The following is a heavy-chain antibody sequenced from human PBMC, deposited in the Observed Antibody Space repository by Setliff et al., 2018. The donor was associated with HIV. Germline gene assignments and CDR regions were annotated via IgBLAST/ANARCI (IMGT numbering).Heavy chain of an antibody. CDR2: VYPPDSET. J-gene: IGHJ6*03. CDR3: SRASDPSHRMPPTNYYYYMDV. D-gene: IGHD2-2*01. V-gene: IGHV5-51*01. Sequence: GESLKISCKGSGYSFTSYWIGWVRHRPGKGLEWMAIVYPPDSETVYSPSFQGQVTISVDNSISTTFLQWSSLRASDTAVYYCSRASDPSHRMPPTNYYYYMDVWGKGTKVTVSS. CDR1: GYSFTSYW.